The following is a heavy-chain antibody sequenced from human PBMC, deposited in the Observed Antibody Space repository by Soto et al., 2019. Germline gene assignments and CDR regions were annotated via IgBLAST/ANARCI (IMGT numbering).Heavy chain of an antibody. CDR2: IYHSGST. V-gene: IGHV4-4*02. D-gene: IGHD2-2*01. CDR3: ARDSTLRRDYYYGMDV. J-gene: IGHJ6*02. Sequence: SETLSLTCAVSGGSISSSNWWSWVRQPPGKGLEWIGEIYHSGSTNYNPSLKSRVTISVDKSKNQFSLKLSSVTAADTAVYYCARDSTLRRDYYYGMDVWGQGTTVTVS. CDR1: GGSISSSNW.